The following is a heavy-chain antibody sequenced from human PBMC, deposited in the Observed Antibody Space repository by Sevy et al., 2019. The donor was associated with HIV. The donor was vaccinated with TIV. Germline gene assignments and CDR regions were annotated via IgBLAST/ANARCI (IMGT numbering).Heavy chain of an antibody. CDR1: GGTFSSYA. V-gene: IGHV1-69*13. CDR3: ASRRDGYNSYYYYGMDV. D-gene: IGHD5-12*01. Sequence: ASVKVSCKASGGTFSSYAISWVRQAPGQGLEWMGGIIPIFGTANYAQKFQGRVTITADESTSTAYMELSSLRSEDTAVYYCASRRDGYNSYYYYGMDVWGQGTTVTVSS. J-gene: IGHJ6*02. CDR2: IIPIFGTA.